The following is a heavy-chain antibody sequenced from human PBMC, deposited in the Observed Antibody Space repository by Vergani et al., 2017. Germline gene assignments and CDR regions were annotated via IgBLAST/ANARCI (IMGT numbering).Heavy chain of an antibody. V-gene: IGHV3-23*01. J-gene: IGHJ6*02. CDR2: ISGSGGST. Sequence: EVQLLESGGDLVQPGGSLRLSCAASGFTFNHYAMNWVRQAPGKGLELVSGISGSGGSTYYAGSVKGRFTISRDSSKNTLYLQMNSLSAGDTAVYYSAKANPRNSGYDYLYYYHAMDVWGQGTTVTVSS. D-gene: IGHD5-12*01. CDR3: AKANPRNSGYDYLYYYHAMDV. CDR1: GFTFNHYA.